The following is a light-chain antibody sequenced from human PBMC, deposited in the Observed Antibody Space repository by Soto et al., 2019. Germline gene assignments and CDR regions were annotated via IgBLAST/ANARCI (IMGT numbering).Light chain of an antibody. CDR2: EVS. Sequence: QSALTHPASVSGSTEPSITISCTGTSSDVGGYNYVSWYQQHPGKAPKLLIYEVSNRPSGVSNRFSGSKSGNTASLTISGLQAEDEADYYCSSYTSSSTPVVFGGGTKLTVL. CDR3: SSYTSSSTPVV. V-gene: IGLV2-14*01. CDR1: SSDVGGYNY. J-gene: IGLJ2*01.